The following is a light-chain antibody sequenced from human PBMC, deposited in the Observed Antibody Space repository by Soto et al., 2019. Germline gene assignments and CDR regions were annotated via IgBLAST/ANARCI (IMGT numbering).Light chain of an antibody. Sequence: DIVMTQSPDSLAVSLGERATINCKSSQSVLYSSDNKNYLAWYQQKPGQPPKLLIYWASTLESGVPDRFSGSGSGTDFTLTISSLQAEDVAVYYCHQHYNIPFTFGPGTKVEIK. CDR1: QSVLYSSDNKNY. CDR3: HQHYNIPFT. V-gene: IGKV4-1*01. CDR2: WAS. J-gene: IGKJ3*01.